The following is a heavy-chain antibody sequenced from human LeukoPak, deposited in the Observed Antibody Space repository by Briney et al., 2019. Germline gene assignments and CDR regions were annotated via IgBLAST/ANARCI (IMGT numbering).Heavy chain of an antibody. D-gene: IGHD5-18*01. V-gene: IGHV3-9*01. CDR3: AKDIEGDPMDTIPGSLY. CDR1: GFTFDDYA. J-gene: IGHJ4*02. CDR2: ISWNSGSI. Sequence: GRSLRLSCAASGFTFDDYAMHWVRQAPGNGLEWVSGISWNSGSIGYADSVKGRFTISRDNAKNSLYLQMNSLRAEDTALYYCAKDIEGDPMDTIPGSLYWGQGTLVTVSS.